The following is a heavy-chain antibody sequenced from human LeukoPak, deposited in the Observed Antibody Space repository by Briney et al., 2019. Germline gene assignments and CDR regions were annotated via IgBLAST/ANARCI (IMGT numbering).Heavy chain of an antibody. Sequence: GGSLRLSCAASGFTFSSYAMSWVRQAPGKGLEWVSAISGSGGSTYYADSVKDRFTISRDNSKNTLYLQMNSLRAEDTAVYYCAKVGHGDYVYYYYGMDVWGQGTTVTVSS. CDR3: AKVGHGDYVYYYYGMDV. D-gene: IGHD4-17*01. CDR2: ISGSGGST. V-gene: IGHV3-23*01. CDR1: GFTFSSYA. J-gene: IGHJ6*02.